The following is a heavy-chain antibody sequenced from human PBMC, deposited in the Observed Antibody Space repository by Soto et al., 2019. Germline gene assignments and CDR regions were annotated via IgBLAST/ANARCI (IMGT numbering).Heavy chain of an antibody. CDR3: AGGIVGATRRKYFQH. J-gene: IGHJ1*01. D-gene: IGHD1-26*01. CDR2: IYYSGST. Sequence: QLQLQESGPGLVKPSETLSLTCTVSGGSISSSSYYWGWIRQPPGKGLEWIGSIYYSGSTYYNPSLKSRVTISVDTSKNQFSLKLSSVTAADTAVYYCAGGIVGATRRKYFQHWGQGTLVTVSS. V-gene: IGHV4-39*01. CDR1: GGSISSSSYY.